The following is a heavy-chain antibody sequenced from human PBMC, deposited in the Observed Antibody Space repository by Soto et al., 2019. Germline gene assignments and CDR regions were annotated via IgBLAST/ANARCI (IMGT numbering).Heavy chain of an antibody. V-gene: IGHV1-69*01. D-gene: IGHD3-22*01. J-gene: IGHJ4*02. Sequence: QVQLVQSGAEVRKPGSSVRVSCKASGGSFNRHTISWVQQAPGQGLEWMGGIIPIFGTANHAQKFQGRVTIIADESTSTVYMELSRLRSDDTAIYYCARGWGYDSTDYYYAYWGQGTLVIVSS. CDR1: GGSFNRHT. CDR3: ARGWGYDSTDYYYAY. CDR2: IIPIFGTA.